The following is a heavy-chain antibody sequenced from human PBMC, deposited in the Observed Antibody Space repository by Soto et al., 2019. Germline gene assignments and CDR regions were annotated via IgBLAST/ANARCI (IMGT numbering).Heavy chain of an antibody. CDR1: GFTFSNYA. J-gene: IGHJ4*02. CDR3: AKVMGRYPGAGLGY. Sequence: GGSLRLSCAASGFTFSNYAMSWVRQAPGKWLEWVSGITGSGGSTHYADSVKGRFTITRDNSKNKMYLQMTSLRAEDAAVYYCAKVMGRYPGAGLGYWGQGXLVTVYS. CDR2: ITGSGGST. V-gene: IGHV3-23*01. D-gene: IGHD3-9*01.